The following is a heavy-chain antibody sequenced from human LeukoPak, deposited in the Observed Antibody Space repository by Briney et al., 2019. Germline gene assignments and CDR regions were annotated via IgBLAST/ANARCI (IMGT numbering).Heavy chain of an antibody. J-gene: IGHJ4*02. Sequence: SETLSPVFAVSGYSLGKNYYWGWIRQPPGKGLEWIGRIYGTGSTSYNPSLMNRVTMSVDTSKNHFSLKLTSVTAADTAVYYCARYDSRGSASGRFDYWGQGILAPVSS. V-gene: IGHV4-38-2*01. D-gene: IGHD6-13*01. CDR1: GYSLGKNYY. CDR3: ARYDSRGSASGRFDY. CDR2: IYGTGST.